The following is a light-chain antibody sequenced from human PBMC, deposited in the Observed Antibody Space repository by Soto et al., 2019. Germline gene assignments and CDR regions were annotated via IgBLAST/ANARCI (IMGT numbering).Light chain of an antibody. CDR3: AAWDDSLNGVV. J-gene: IGLJ2*01. Sequence: QSVLTQPPSASGTPGQTITISCSGSMSNTEVHSVHWYQQLPGTAPKLLIYSDTQRPSGVPDRFSGSKSGTSAYLGISGLRSEDEAEYFCAAWDDSLNGVVFGGGTQLTVL. V-gene: IGLV1-47*02. CDR1: MSNTEVHS. CDR2: SDT.